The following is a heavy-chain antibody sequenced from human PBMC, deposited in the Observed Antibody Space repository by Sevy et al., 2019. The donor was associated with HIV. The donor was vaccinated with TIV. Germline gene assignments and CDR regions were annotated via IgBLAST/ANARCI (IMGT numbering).Heavy chain of an antibody. J-gene: IGHJ3*02. CDR1: GFSFRSSW. CDR3: AKDSYSEGDI. Sequence: GGSLRLSCAASGFSFRSSWMNWVRQAPGKGLEWVANINDDGSTRDYVDSVKGRFTISRDNAKNSLFLQMNSLRAEDTAVYFCAKDSYSEGDIWGRGTMVTVSS. D-gene: IGHD4-4*01. CDR2: INDDGSTR. V-gene: IGHV3-7*01.